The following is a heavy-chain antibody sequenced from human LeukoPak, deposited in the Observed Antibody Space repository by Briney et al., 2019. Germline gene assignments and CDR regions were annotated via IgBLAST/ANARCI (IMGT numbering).Heavy chain of an antibody. CDR1: GFTFSSYA. V-gene: IGHV3-23*01. D-gene: IGHD3-22*01. J-gene: IGHJ4*02. CDR3: ARVPYYYDSSGYYYLGY. Sequence: PGGSLRLSCAASGFTFSSYAMSWVRQAPGKGLEWVSAISGSGGSTYYAASVKGRFTISRDNSKNTLYLQMNSLRAEDTAVYYCARVPYYYDSSGYYYLGYWGQGTLVTVSS. CDR2: ISGSGGST.